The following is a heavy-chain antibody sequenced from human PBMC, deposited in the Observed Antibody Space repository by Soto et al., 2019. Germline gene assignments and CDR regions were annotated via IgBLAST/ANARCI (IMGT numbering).Heavy chain of an antibody. J-gene: IGHJ4*02. V-gene: IGHV4-34*01. Sequence: SETLSLTCAVYGGSFSGYYWSWIRQPPGKGLEWIGEINHSVSTNYNPSLKSRVTISVDTSKNQFSLKLSSVTAADTAVYYCARGTGATPSFDYWGQGTLVTVSS. CDR2: INHSVST. CDR1: GGSFSGYY. D-gene: IGHD1-26*01. CDR3: ARGTGATPSFDY.